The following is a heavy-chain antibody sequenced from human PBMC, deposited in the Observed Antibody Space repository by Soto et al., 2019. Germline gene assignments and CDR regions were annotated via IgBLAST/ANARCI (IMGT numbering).Heavy chain of an antibody. CDR1: GFTFSSYG. CDR3: AKEFGAAGPFFDY. V-gene: IGHV3-30*18. Sequence: GGSLRLSCAASGFTFSSYGMHWVRQAPGKGLEWVAVISYDGSNKYYADSVKGRFTISRDNSKNTLYLQMNSLRAEDTAVYYYAKEFGAAGPFFDYWGQGTLVTVSS. J-gene: IGHJ4*02. D-gene: IGHD6-13*01. CDR2: ISYDGSNK.